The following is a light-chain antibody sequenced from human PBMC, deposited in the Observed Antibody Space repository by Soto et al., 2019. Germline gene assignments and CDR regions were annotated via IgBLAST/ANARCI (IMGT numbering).Light chain of an antibody. CDR3: QQSYSTPLT. Sequence: DIQMTQSPTSLPASVEDRLTIRCRASQSISSYLNWYQQKPGKAPKXXSYAASSLQSGVPSRFSGSGSGTDFTLTISSLKPEDFETYYCQQSYSTPLTFGGGTKVDIK. V-gene: IGKV1-39*01. CDR2: AAS. CDR1: QSISSY. J-gene: IGKJ4*01.